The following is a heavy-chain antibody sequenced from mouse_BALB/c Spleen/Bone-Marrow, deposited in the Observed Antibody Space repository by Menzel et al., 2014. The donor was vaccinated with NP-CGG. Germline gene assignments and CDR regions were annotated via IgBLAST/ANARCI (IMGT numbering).Heavy chain of an antibody. CDR3: ARREVRREGYYFDY. V-gene: IGHV1S41*01. CDR1: GYTFTSYW. Sequence: LVKPGASVKLSCKASGYTFTSYWINWIKQRPGQGLEWIGRIAPGSGSTYYNEMFKGKATLTVDTSSSTAYIQLSSLSSEDSAVYFCARREVRREGYYFDYWGQGTTLTVPS. CDR2: IAPGSGST. J-gene: IGHJ2*01. D-gene: IGHD2-14*01.